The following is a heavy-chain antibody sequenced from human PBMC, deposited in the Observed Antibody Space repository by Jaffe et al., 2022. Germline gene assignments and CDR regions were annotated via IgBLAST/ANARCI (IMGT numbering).Heavy chain of an antibody. Sequence: EVKLLESGGGLVQPGGSLRLSCAASGFTFSSYAMSWVRQAPGKGLEWVSAISGSGGSTYYADSVKGRFTISRDNSKNTLYLQMNSLRAEDTAVYYCARVYCGGDCYSSAEYFQHWGQGTLVTVSS. CDR3: ARVYCGGDCYSSAEYFQH. J-gene: IGHJ1*01. V-gene: IGHV3-23*01. CDR1: GFTFSSYA. CDR2: ISGSGGST. D-gene: IGHD2-21*01.